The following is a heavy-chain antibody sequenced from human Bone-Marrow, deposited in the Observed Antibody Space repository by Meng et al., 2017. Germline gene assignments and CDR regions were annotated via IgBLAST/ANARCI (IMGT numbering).Heavy chain of an antibody. CDR1: GYTFTCFY. D-gene: IGHD2-2*03. Sequence: ASVKVSCKASGYTFTCFYMHWVRHAPGQGLEWMGRINPNSGGTNYAQKFQGRVTMTRDTSISTDYMELSRLRSDDTAVYYCARGSLGYCSSTSCPGHKYYYYGMDVWGQGTTVTVSS. CDR2: INPNSGGT. J-gene: IGHJ6*02. CDR3: ARGSLGYCSSTSCPGHKYYYYGMDV. V-gene: IGHV1-2*06.